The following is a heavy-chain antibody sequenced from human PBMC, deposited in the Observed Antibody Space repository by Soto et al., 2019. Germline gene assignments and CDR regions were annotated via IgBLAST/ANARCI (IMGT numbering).Heavy chain of an antibody. D-gene: IGHD2-15*01. CDR3: ARGYCVGGSCYSLAGSFYYYMDV. CDR1: GFTFSNYW. CDR2: INSDGSVS. V-gene: IGHV3-74*01. Sequence: EVKLLESGGGLVQPGGSLRLSCAASGFTFSNYWMYWVRQAPGQGLVWVSRINSDGSVSRYADSVKGRLTISRDNVKNTLYLQMNSLKVEDTAVYYCARGYCVGGSCYSLAGSFYYYMDVWGKGTTVTVFS. J-gene: IGHJ6*03.